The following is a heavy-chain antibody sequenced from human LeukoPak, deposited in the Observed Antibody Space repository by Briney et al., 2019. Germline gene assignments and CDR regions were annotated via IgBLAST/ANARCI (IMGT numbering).Heavy chain of an antibody. CDR1: GFTFSSYW. CDR2: INSDGSST. V-gene: IGHV3-74*01. J-gene: IGHJ6*03. CDR3: ARAVVYCSSTSCYYYYYMDV. Sequence: GGSLRLSCAASGFTFSSYWMHWVRQAPGKGLVWVSRINSDGSSTSYADSVKGRFTISRDNAKNTLYLQMNSLRAEDTAVYYCARAVVYCSSTSCYYYYYMDVWGKGTTVTISS. D-gene: IGHD2-2*01.